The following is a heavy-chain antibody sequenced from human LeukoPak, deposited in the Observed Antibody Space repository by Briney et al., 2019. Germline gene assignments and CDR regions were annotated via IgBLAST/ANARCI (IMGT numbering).Heavy chain of an antibody. J-gene: IGHJ4*02. CDR1: GFTVSSDW. CDR3: SKDLGL. CDR2: INPDGTYI. Sequence: GGSLRLSCAASGFTVSSDWMYWVRQAPGKGPVWVSRINPDGTYIDYADPVKGRFTISRDDAKNTLYLQMNSLRADDTALYYCSKDLGLWGQGTLVTVSS. D-gene: IGHD1-26*01. V-gene: IGHV3-74*01.